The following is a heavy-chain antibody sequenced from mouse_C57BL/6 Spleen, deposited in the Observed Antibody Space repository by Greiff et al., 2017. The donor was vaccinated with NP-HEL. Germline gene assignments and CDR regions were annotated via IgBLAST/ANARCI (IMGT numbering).Heavy chain of an antibody. Sequence: QVQLKESGPELVKPGASVKISCKASGYAFSSSWMNWVKQRPGQGLEWIGRIYPGDGDTNYNGKFKGKATLTADKSSSTAYMQLSSLTSEDSAVYFCASSNYLFDYWGQGTTLTVSS. D-gene: IGHD2-5*01. J-gene: IGHJ2*01. CDR3: ASSNYLFDY. CDR1: GYAFSSSW. V-gene: IGHV1-82*01. CDR2: IYPGDGDT.